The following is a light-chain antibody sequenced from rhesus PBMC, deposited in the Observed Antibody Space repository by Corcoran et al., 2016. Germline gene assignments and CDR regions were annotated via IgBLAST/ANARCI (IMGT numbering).Light chain of an antibody. J-gene: IGKJ4*01. CDR3: LQSSNWPALT. V-gene: IGKV3-24*04. CDR2: GAA. Sequence: EIVMTQSPATLALSPGERATLSCRASQSVSSDLAWYQQKPGQAPRLLIYGAASRATGIPARFSGSGAGAEFTLTISSLEPEDVGVFFCLQSSNWPALTFGGGTKVEIK. CDR1: QSVSSD.